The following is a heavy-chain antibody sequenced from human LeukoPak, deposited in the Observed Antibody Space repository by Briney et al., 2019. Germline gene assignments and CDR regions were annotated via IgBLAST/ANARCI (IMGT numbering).Heavy chain of an antibody. V-gene: IGHV4-31*03. CDR3: ARTLVRAGYSST. J-gene: IGHJ5*02. Sequence: SETLSPTCTVSGGSISSGGYYWSWIRQHPGKGLEWIGYIYYSGSTYYNPSLKSRVTISVDTSKNQFSLKLSSVTAADTAVYYCARTLVRAGYSSTWGQGTLVTVSS. D-gene: IGHD6-13*01. CDR1: GGSISSGGYY. CDR2: IYYSGST.